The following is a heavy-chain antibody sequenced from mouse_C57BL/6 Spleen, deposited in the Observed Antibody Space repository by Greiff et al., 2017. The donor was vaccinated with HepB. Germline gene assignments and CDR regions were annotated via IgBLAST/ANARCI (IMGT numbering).Heavy chain of an antibody. CDR3: ARIGTSWYFDV. Sequence: VQLQQPGAELVRPGSSVKLSCKASGYTFTSYWMHWVKQRPIQGLEWIGNIDPSDSETHYNQKFKDKATLTVDKSSSTAYMQLSSLTSEDSAVYYCARIGTSWYFDVWGTGTTVTVSS. J-gene: IGHJ1*03. CDR2: IDPSDSET. V-gene: IGHV1-52*01. CDR1: GYTFTSYW. D-gene: IGHD4-1*01.